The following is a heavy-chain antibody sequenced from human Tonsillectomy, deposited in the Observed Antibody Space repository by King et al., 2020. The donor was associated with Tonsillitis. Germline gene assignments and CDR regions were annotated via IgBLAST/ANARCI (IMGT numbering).Heavy chain of an antibody. CDR1: GFTFSSYS. D-gene: IGHD1-1*01. V-gene: IGHV3-21*01. CDR3: ARGGGSGTDGGMDV. J-gene: IGHJ6*02. CDR2: ISSSSSYI. Sequence: EVQLVESGGGLVKPGGSLRLSCAASGFTFSSYSMNWVRQAPGKGLEWVSSISSSSSYIYYADSVKGRFTLSRDNAKNSLYLQMKSLRAEDTAVYYCARGGGSGTDGGMDVWGQGTTVTVSS.